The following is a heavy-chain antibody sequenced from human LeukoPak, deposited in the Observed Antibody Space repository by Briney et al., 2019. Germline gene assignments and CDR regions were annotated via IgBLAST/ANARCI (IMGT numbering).Heavy chain of an antibody. CDR3: ARGGYCSSTSCYENSAFAI. CDR1: GFTFSSYA. CDR2: ISCDGSNK. Sequence: GGSLRLSCAASGFTFSSYAMHWVRQAPGKGLEWVAVISCDGSNKYYADSVKGRFTISRDNSKNTLYLQMNSLRAEDTAVYYCARGGYCSSTSCYENSAFAIWGQGTMVTVSS. J-gene: IGHJ3*02. V-gene: IGHV3-30*04. D-gene: IGHD2-2*01.